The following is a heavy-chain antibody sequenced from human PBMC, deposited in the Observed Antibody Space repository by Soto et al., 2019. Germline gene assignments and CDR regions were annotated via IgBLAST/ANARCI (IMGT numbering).Heavy chain of an antibody. Sequence: RPPVKVSCKVSGYTLTELSMHWVRQAPGNGLAWMGGFDPEDADTIYAQKFQGRVTMTEDTSTDTAYMELINLRAEDTAVYYCATLKSDLGLSGNYFNYFDYWGQGTLVTVSS. CDR3: ATLKSDLGLSGNYFNYFDY. D-gene: IGHD3-10*01. CDR1: GYTLTELS. CDR2: FDPEDADT. J-gene: IGHJ4*02. V-gene: IGHV1-24*01.